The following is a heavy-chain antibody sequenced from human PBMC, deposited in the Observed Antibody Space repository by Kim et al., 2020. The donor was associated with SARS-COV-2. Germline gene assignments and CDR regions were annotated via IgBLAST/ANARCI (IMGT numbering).Heavy chain of an antibody. CDR1: GFTFSSYA. CDR2: ISYDGSNK. Sequence: GGSLRLSCAASGFTFSSYAMHWVRQAPGKGLEWVAVISYDGSNKYYADSVKGRFTISRDNSKNTLYLQMNSLRAEDTAVYYCARDHSSGRRETSYFDYWGQGTLVTVSS. D-gene: IGHD6-19*01. CDR3: ARDHSSGRRETSYFDY. V-gene: IGHV3-30*04. J-gene: IGHJ4*02.